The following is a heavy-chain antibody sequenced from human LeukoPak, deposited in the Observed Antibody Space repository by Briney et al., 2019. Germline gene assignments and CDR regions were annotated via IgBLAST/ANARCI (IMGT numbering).Heavy chain of an antibody. J-gene: IGHJ6*02. CDR1: GFTFDDYA. CDR3: TKDMESGYSGYYYRMDV. Sequence: GGSLRLSCAASGFTFDDYAMHWVRQAPGKDLEWVSGISWNSGSIGYADSVKGRFTISRDNAKNSLYLQMNSLRAEDTALYYCTKDMESGYSGYYYRMDVWGQGTTVTVSS. V-gene: IGHV3-9*01. D-gene: IGHD5-12*01. CDR2: ISWNSGSI.